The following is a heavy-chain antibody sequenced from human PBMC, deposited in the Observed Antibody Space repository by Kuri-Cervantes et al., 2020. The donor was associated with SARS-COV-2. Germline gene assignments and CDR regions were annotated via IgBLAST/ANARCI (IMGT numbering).Heavy chain of an antibody. CDR3: ARDRGDAFDI. V-gene: IGHV3-30*02. J-gene: IGHJ3*02. CDR2: IRYDGSNK. Sequence: GESLKISCAASGFTFSSYGMHWVRQAPGKGLEWVAFIRYDGSNKYYADSVKGRFTISRDNAKNSLYLQMNSLRAEDTAVYYCARDRGDAFDIWGQGTMVTVSS. CDR1: GFTFSSYG.